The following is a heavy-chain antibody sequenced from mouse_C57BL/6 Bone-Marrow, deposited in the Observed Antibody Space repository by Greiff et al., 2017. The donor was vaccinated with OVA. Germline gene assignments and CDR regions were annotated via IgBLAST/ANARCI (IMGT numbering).Heavy chain of an antibody. CDR1: GYTFTSHW. V-gene: IGHV1-56*01. Sequence: VQLQQSGPELVRPGASVKISCKAPGYTFTSHWMQWVRQRPGQGLEWIGEIFPGSGSTYYNEKFKGKATLTVDTSSSTAYMQLSSLSSEDSAVYFCAISSYYDYLAWFAYWCQGTLVTVSA. CDR3: AISSYYDYLAWFAY. J-gene: IGHJ3*01. D-gene: IGHD2-4*01. CDR2: IFPGSGST.